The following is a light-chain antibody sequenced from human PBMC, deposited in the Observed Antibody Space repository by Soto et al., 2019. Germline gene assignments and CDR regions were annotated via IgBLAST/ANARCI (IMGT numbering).Light chain of an antibody. J-gene: IGKJ1*01. CDR3: QAWT. Sequence: EMVLTQFPDTLSLSPGERATLSCRASQSVSNNYLAWYQQKPGQAPRLLIYGASNRATGIPDRFSGSGSGTDFTLTISRLEPEDFAVYYCQAWTFGQGTKVDIK. CDR1: QSVSNNY. CDR2: GAS. V-gene: IGKV3-20*01.